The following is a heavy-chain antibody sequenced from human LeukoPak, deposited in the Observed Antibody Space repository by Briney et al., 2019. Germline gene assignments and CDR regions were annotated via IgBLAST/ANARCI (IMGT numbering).Heavy chain of an antibody. Sequence: PGGSLRLSCAASGFTFSSYAMHWVRQAPGKRLEWVAVISYDGSNKYYADSVKGRFTISRDNSKNTLYLQMNSLRAEDTAVYYCARGTRFVHMDVWGKGTTVTVSS. CDR1: GFTFSSYA. D-gene: IGHD2-21*01. CDR2: ISYDGSNK. CDR3: ARGTRFVHMDV. J-gene: IGHJ6*03. V-gene: IGHV3-30*01.